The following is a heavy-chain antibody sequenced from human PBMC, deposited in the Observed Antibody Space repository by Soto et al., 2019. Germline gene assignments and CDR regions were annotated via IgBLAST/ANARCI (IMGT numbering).Heavy chain of an antibody. Sequence: QVQLVQSGAEVRQPASSVKVSCKTSGGTFSSYAISWVRQGPGHGLEWMGGVVPIVDTSTYAQKFQGRVTITVDESTSTVYMELSSLRSDDTAVYYCVRVVAIPGYPDNWGQGTLVTVSS. CDR3: VRVVAIPGYPDN. V-gene: IGHV1-69*12. D-gene: IGHD5-12*01. J-gene: IGHJ4*02. CDR1: GGTFSSYA. CDR2: VVPIVDTS.